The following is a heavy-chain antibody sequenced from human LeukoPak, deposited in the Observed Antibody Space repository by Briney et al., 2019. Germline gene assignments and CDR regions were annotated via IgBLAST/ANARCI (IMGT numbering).Heavy chain of an antibody. CDR1: GFTFISYW. Sequence: GGSLRLSCAASGFTFISYWMHWVRRAPGKGLVWVSRINRDGSSTDYADSVKGRFTISRDNAKNTLYLQMNSLRGEDTSVYFCARDAPGNTALDYWGQGTLVTVSS. V-gene: IGHV3-74*01. D-gene: IGHD5-18*01. CDR2: INRDGSST. CDR3: ARDAPGNTALDY. J-gene: IGHJ4*02.